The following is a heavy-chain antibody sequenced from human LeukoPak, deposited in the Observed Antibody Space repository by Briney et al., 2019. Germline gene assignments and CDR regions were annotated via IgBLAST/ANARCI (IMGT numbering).Heavy chain of an antibody. Sequence: PSDTLSLTCTVSGGSISSSSYYWGWIRQPPGKGLEWIGIIYYSGSTYYNPSLKSRLTISVDTSKNQFSLKLSSVTATDTAVYYCARRGYCSSTSCYEYWFDPWGQGTLVTVSS. V-gene: IGHV4-39*01. CDR2: IYYSGST. CDR1: GGSISSSSYY. J-gene: IGHJ5*02. CDR3: ARRGYCSSTSCYEYWFDP. D-gene: IGHD2-2*01.